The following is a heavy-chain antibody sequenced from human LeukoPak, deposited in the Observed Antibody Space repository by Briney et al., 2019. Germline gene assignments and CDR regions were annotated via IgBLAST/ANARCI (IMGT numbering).Heavy chain of an antibody. CDR3: ARGKDGDYAYLDY. CDR1: GFTFSSFW. D-gene: IGHD4-17*01. V-gene: IGHV3-7*01. Sequence: TGGSLRLSCAASGFTFSSFWMSWVRQAPGKGLEGVAHIKQDGSEKYYVDSVKGRFTISRDNAKNSVYLQMNSLSGEDTACYYCARGKDGDYAYLDYWGQGTLVTVSS. J-gene: IGHJ4*02. CDR2: IKQDGSEK.